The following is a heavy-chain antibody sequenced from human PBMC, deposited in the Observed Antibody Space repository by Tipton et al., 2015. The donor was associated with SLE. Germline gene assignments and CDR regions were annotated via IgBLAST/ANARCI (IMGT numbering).Heavy chain of an antibody. CDR1: GFTFSDYY. Sequence: QLVQSGGGLIQPGGSLRLSCAASGFTFSDYYMSWIRQAPGKGLEWVSYISSSGSTIYYADSVKGRFTISRDNAKNSLYLQMNSLRAEDTAVYYCARGPTVTTWYFDYWGQGTLVTVSS. J-gene: IGHJ4*02. CDR3: ARGPTVTTWYFDY. V-gene: IGHV3-11*04. CDR2: ISSSGSTI. D-gene: IGHD4-11*01.